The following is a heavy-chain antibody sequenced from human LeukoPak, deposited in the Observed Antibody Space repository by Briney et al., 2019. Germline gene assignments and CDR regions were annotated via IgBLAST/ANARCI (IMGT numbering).Heavy chain of an antibody. J-gene: IGHJ6*03. V-gene: IGHV4-39*07. CDR3: ARDLGGYPFFMNV. CDR1: GGSTRSGRHH. Sequence: SETLSLTCSVSGGSTRSGRHHWAWVRQPPGKGLEFIGSLDESGRPYYNAPLKSRVTISEDSSGKQFSLNLSSVTAADTAVYYCARDLGGYPFFMNVWGRGTTVIVSS. CDR2: LDESGRP. D-gene: IGHD2-15*01.